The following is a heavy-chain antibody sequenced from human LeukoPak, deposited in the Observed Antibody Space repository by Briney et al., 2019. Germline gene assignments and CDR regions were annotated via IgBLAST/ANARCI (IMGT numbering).Heavy chain of an antibody. CDR2: INNGGST. Sequence: GGSLRLSCAASGFIFSNYVMHWVRQAPGKGLEYVSGINNGGSTYHADSVKGRFTISRDNSKNTLYLQMNSLRAEDTAVYYCAAMTTVTTALHYYYYYGMDVWGQGTTVTVSS. V-gene: IGHV3-64*04. J-gene: IGHJ6*02. CDR1: GFIFSNYV. D-gene: IGHD4-17*01. CDR3: AAMTTVTTALHYYYYYGMDV.